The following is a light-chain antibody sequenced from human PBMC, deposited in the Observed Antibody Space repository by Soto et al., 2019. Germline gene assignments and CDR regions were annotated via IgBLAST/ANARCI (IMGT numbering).Light chain of an antibody. CDR1: QSISGW. J-gene: IGKJ2*01. CDR3: QEYNSHSRYT. Sequence: DIQMTQSPSTLSASVGDRVTITCRASQSISGWLAWYQQKPGKAPRLLIYKASNLQSGVPSRFSGSGSGTEFTLTIDNLQPDDYPTYYCQEYNSHSRYTFGQGTRL. V-gene: IGKV1-5*03. CDR2: KAS.